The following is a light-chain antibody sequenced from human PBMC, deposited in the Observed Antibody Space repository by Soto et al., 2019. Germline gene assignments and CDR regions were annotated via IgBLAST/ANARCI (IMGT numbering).Light chain of an antibody. CDR3: QQYSSYWT. Sequence: IQMTQSPSTLSASVGDRVTITCRASQSLSGLLAWYQQKPGKAPKLLIYDASSLESGVPSRFSGSGSGTEFTLTISSLQPDDFATYFCQQYSSYWTFGQGTKVEIK. J-gene: IGKJ1*01. V-gene: IGKV1-5*01. CDR1: QSLSGL. CDR2: DAS.